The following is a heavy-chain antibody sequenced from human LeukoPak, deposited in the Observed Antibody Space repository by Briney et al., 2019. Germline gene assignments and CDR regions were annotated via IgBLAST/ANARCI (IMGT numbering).Heavy chain of an antibody. J-gene: IGHJ6*03. Sequence: GGSLRLSCAASGFTFSGYAMNWVRQAPGKGLEWVSYISDSSGNIYNADSVAGRFTISRDNAKNSLYPQMNSLRAEDTARYYCARGRGDFWSGSYYYYYMDVWGKGTTVTVSS. CDR2: ISDSSGNI. CDR1: GFTFSGYA. D-gene: IGHD3-3*01. CDR3: ARGRGDFWSGSYYYYYMDV. V-gene: IGHV3-48*04.